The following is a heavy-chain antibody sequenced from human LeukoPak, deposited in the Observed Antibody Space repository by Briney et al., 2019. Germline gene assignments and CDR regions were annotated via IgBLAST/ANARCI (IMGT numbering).Heavy chain of an antibody. Sequence: PGGSLRLSCAASGFTFSSYAMSWVRRAPGKGLEWVSAISGSGGSTYYADSVKGRFTISRDNSKNTLYLQMNSLRAEDTAVYYCAKDPHYGDRHYWYFDLWGRGTLVTVSS. CDR3: AKDPHYGDRHYWYFDL. CDR1: GFTFSSYA. D-gene: IGHD4-17*01. CDR2: ISGSGGST. J-gene: IGHJ2*01. V-gene: IGHV3-23*01.